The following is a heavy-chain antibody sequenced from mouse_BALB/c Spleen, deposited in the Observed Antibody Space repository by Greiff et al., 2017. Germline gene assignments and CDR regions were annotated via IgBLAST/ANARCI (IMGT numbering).Heavy chain of an antibody. CDR1: GYAFSSYW. CDR3: ARRTGTGGYFDV. V-gene: IGHV1-80*01. CDR2: IYPGDGDT. J-gene: IGHJ1*01. Sequence: QVHVKQSGAELVRPGSSVKISCKASGYAFSSYWMNWVKQRPGQGLEWIGQIYPGDGDTNYNGKFKGKATLTADKSSSTAYMQLSSLTSEDSAVYFCARRTGTGGYFDVWGAGTTVTVSS. D-gene: IGHD4-1*01.